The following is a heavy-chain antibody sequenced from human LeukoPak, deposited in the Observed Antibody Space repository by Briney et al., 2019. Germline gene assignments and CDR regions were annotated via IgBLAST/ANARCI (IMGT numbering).Heavy chain of an antibody. CDR2: IYYSGST. D-gene: IGHD3-10*01. J-gene: IGHJ4*02. V-gene: IGHV4-59*12. CDR3: GGLRPTMIRGVISPSYSDTSGPIGR. CDR1: GGSISSYY. Sequence: SETLSLTCTVSGGSISSYYWSWIRQPPGKGLEWIGYIYYSGSTNYNPSLKSRVTISSDPSKNQVSLTLAAVIAADTALYFCGGLRPTMIRGVISPSYSDTSGPIGRWGPGTLVTVSS.